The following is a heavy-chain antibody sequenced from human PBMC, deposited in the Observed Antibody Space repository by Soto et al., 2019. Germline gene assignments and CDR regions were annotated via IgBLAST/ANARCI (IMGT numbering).Heavy chain of an antibody. V-gene: IGHV3-30*18. J-gene: IGHJ6*02. CDR1: GFTFSSYG. CDR2: ISYDGSNK. CDR3: AKDFPAATSQYYYYGMDV. D-gene: IGHD6-13*01. Sequence: GGSLRLSCAASGFTFSSYGMHWVRQAPGKGLEWVAVISYDGSNKYYADSVKGRFTISRDNSKNTLYLQMNSLRAEDTAVYYCAKDFPAATSQYYYYGMDVWGQGTTVTV.